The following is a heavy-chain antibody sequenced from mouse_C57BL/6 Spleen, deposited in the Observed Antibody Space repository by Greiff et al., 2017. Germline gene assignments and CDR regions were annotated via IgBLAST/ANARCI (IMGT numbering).Heavy chain of an antibody. CDR3: ARGEAGTRGFAY. Sequence: VQLQQPGAELVKPGASVKMSCKASGYTFTSYWITWVKQRPGQGLEWIGDIYPGSGSTNYNEKFKSKATLTVDTSSSTAYMQLSSLTSEDSAVYYGARGEAGTRGFAYWGQGTLVTVSA. V-gene: IGHV1-55*01. CDR1: GYTFTSYW. CDR2: IYPGSGST. D-gene: IGHD4-1*01. J-gene: IGHJ3*01.